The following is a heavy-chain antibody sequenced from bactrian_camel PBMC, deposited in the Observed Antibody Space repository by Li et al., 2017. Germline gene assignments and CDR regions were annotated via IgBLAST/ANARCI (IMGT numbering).Heavy chain of an antibody. CDR3: AADDYGGSCLSPSYRY. CDR1: GYDYSSFC. V-gene: IGHV3S40*01. J-gene: IGHJ4*01. Sequence: DVQLVESGGGSVQAGGSLRLSCVVSGYDYSSFCMGWFRQAPGKEREGVAAIGRYIGGGGTVYADSVKGRFTISEDNAKNTVYLQMDSLKPEDSGMYYCAADDYGGSCLSPSYRYWGQGTQVTVS. D-gene: IGHD6*01. CDR2: IGRYIGGGGT.